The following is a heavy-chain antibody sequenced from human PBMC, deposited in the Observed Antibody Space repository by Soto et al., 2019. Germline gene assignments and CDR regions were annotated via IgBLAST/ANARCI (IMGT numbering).Heavy chain of an antibody. CDR3: ARGCRSGSYVPTYNWFDP. Sequence: QVQLQQWGAGLLKPSETLSLTCAVYGGSFSGYYWSWIRQPPGKGLEWIGEINHSGSTNYNPSLKSRVTISVDTSENQFSLQLSSVTAADTAVYYCARGCRSGSYVPTYNWFDPWGQGTLVTVSS. J-gene: IGHJ5*02. V-gene: IGHV4-34*01. CDR1: GGSFSGYY. CDR2: INHSGST. D-gene: IGHD3-10*01.